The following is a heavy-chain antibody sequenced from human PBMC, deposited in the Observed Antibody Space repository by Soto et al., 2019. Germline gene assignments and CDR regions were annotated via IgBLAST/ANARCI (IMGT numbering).Heavy chain of an antibody. CDR3: TGDVGWCDFDI. Sequence: EVQLVESGGGLVQPGGSLRLSCAASAFSFSNFWMAWVRQTPGKGPEWVATIKDDGGEKYYVDSLKGRFTVSRDNAENSLYLQMTSLPVEDSSIYYCTGDVGWCDFDIWGQGTMVIVSS. V-gene: IGHV3-7*01. D-gene: IGHD6-19*01. J-gene: IGHJ3*02. CDR2: IKDDGGEK. CDR1: AFSFSNFW.